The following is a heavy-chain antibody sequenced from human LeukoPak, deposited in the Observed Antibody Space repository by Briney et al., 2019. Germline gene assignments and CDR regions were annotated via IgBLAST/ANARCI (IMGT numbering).Heavy chain of an antibody. CDR3: ARDIGSLGYSGYDLGGFDY. CDR2: INHSGST. J-gene: IGHJ4*02. Sequence: SETLSLTCAVYGGSFSGYYWSWIRQPPGKGLEWIGEINHSGSTNYNPSLKSRVTISVDTSKNQFSLKLSSVTAADTAVYYCARDIGSLGYSGYDLGGFDYWGQGTLVTVSS. D-gene: IGHD5-12*01. V-gene: IGHV4-34*01. CDR1: GGSFSGYY.